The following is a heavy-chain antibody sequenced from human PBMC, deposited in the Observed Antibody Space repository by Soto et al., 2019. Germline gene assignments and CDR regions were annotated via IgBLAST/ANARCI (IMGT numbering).Heavy chain of an antibody. J-gene: IGHJ6*02. CDR2: VYYSGST. D-gene: IGHD6-19*01. Sequence: QLQLQESGPGLVKPSETLSLTCTVSGGSISSRSYHWGWIRQPPGKGLEWIGSVYYSGSTCYNPSLMSRVTLSVDTSKNQFSLKLRPVTAADTAIYYCARRLSGSGSCLGSGMDVWGQGTTVTVS. CDR3: ARRLSGSGSCLGSGMDV. CDR1: GGSISSRSYH. V-gene: IGHV4-39*01.